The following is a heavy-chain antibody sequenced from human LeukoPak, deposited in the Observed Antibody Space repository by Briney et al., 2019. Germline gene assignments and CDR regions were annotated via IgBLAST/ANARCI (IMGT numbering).Heavy chain of an antibody. CDR3: AELGITMIGGV. CDR2: ISSSGSTI. Sequence: GGSLRLSCAASGFTFSSYEMNWVRQAPGKGLEWVSYISSSGSTIYYADSVKGRFTISRDNAKNSLYLQMNSRRAEDTAVYYCAELGITMIGGVWGKGTTVTISS. CDR1: GFTFSSYE. D-gene: IGHD3-10*02. J-gene: IGHJ6*04. V-gene: IGHV3-48*03.